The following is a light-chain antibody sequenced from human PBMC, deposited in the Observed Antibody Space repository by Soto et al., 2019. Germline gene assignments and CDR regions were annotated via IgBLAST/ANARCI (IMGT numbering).Light chain of an antibody. Sequence: EIVLTQSPATLSLSPGERATLSCRASQSVSIYLAWYQQKPGQAPRLLIHDASNRATGIPARFSGSGSGTDFTLTISSLEPEDFAVYYCQQRTNWPITFGQGTRLEIK. V-gene: IGKV3-11*01. J-gene: IGKJ5*01. CDR2: DAS. CDR1: QSVSIY. CDR3: QQRTNWPIT.